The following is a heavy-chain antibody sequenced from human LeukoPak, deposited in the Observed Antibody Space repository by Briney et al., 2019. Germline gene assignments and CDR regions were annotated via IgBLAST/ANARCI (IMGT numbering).Heavy chain of an antibody. CDR2: IYAGGTT. J-gene: IGHJ4*02. CDR1: GFTFSSYS. V-gene: IGHV3-66*01. CDR3: ARGVGYADCPFDL. D-gene: IGHD4-17*01. Sequence: PGGSLPLSCAASGFTFSSYSMNWVCQAPGKGLEWVSVIYAGGTTYYADSVKGRFTISRDISKNTLYLQMNNLRAEDTAVYYCARGVGYADCPFDLWGQGTLVTVSA.